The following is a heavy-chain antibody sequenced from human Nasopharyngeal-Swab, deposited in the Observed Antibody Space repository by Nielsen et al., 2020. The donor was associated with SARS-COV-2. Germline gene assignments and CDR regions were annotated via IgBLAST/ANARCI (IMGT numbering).Heavy chain of an antibody. Sequence: SETLSLTCTVAGCSISSGGYYWTWIRQPPGKGLEWIGYISYSGSTYYNQSLKSRVTISVDTSQNQFSLKVNSVTAADTAVYYCVRAFADSLYGMDVWGQGTTVTVSS. CDR3: VRAFADSLYGMDV. V-gene: IGHV4-31*03. D-gene: IGHD2/OR15-2a*01. CDR2: ISYSGST. J-gene: IGHJ6*02. CDR1: GCSISSGGYY.